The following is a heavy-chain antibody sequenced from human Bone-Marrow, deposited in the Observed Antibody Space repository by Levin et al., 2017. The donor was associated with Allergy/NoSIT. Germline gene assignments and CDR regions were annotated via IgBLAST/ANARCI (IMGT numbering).Heavy chain of an antibody. CDR1: GFTFSSYA. CDR3: AKESTIFGPGDRYYYGMDV. Sequence: LSLTCAASGFTFSSYAMSWVRQAPGKGLEWVSAISGSGGSTYYADSVKGRFTISRDNSKNTLYLQMNSLRAEDTAVYYCAKESTIFGPGDRYYYGMDVWGQGTTVTVSS. V-gene: IGHV3-23*01. CDR2: ISGSGGST. D-gene: IGHD3-3*01. J-gene: IGHJ6*02.